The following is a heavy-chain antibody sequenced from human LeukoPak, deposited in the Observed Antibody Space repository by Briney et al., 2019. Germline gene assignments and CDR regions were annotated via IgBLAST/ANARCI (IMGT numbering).Heavy chain of an antibody. CDR1: GDSISIYY. Sequence: SETLSLTCTVSGDSISIYYWSWIRQPPGKGLEWMGYIYYSGSTNYNPSLKSRVTISVDTSRNQFSLKLRAVKPETWAVYYCARGATRYYYYYYMDVWGKGTTVTVSS. D-gene: IGHD5-24*01. CDR2: IYYSGST. CDR3: ARGATRYYYYYYMDV. J-gene: IGHJ6*03. V-gene: IGHV4-59*01.